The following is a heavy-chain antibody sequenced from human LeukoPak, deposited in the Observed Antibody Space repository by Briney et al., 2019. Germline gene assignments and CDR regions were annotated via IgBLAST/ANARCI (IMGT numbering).Heavy chain of an antibody. CDR2: IGSGGITI. CDR3: ARGPPLFDP. Sequence: GGSLRLSCAASGFTFNIYSMNWVRQAPGKGLEWVSYIGSGGITIYYADSVKGRFTISRDNAKNSLYLLMNSLRAEDTAVYYCARGPPLFDPWGQGTLVTVSS. J-gene: IGHJ5*02. V-gene: IGHV3-48*04. CDR1: GFTFNIYS.